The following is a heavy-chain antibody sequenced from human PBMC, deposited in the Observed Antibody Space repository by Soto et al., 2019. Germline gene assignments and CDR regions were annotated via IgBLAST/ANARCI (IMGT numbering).Heavy chain of an antibody. Sequence: ASVNVSCKASGYTFTSYGISWVRQAPGQGLEWMGWIIAYNGNTNYAQKLQGRVTMTTDTSTSTAYMELRSLRSDDTAVYYCARDNIVLMVYAMGSYYYGMDVWGQGTTVTVS. J-gene: IGHJ6*02. CDR3: ARDNIVLMVYAMGSYYYGMDV. D-gene: IGHD2-8*01. CDR1: GYTFTSYG. V-gene: IGHV1-18*04. CDR2: IIAYNGNT.